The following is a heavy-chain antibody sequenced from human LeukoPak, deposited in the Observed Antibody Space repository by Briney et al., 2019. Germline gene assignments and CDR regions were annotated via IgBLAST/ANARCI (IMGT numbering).Heavy chain of an antibody. J-gene: IGHJ1*01. CDR1: GFTFSSYA. CDR3: AKVPAAMRYFQH. CDR2: ISGSGGST. V-gene: IGHV3-23*01. Sequence: GGSLRLSCAASGFTFSSYAMSWVRQAPGKGLEWVSAISGSGGSTYYADSVKGRFTIFRDNSKNTLYLQMNSLRAEDTAVYYCAKVPAAMRYFQHWGQGTLVTVSP. D-gene: IGHD2-2*01.